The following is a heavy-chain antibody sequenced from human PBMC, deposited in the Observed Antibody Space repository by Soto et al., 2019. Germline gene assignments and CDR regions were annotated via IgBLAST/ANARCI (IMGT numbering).Heavy chain of an antibody. J-gene: IGHJ2*01. CDR3: AKTQRATTVVTRYWYSDI. D-gene: IGHD4-17*01. CDR2: IWYDGSNK. Sequence: GGSLRLSCAASGFTFSSYAMHWVRQAPGKGLEWVAVIWYDGSNKYYADSVKGRFTISRDNSNGTLFLQMNNLRAEDTAVYFCAKTQRATTVVTRYWYSDIWGRGTRVTVSS. CDR1: GFTFSSYA. V-gene: IGHV3-33*06.